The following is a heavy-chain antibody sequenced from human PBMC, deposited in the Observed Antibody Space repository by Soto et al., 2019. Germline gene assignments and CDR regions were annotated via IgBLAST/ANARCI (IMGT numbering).Heavy chain of an antibody. J-gene: IGHJ4*02. Sequence: EASVKVSCEASGCTFSGSAVSWVRQAPGQGLEWMGGIILGFGNANYAQKFQGRVTITTDESTSTAYMELSSLRSEDTAVYYCARGGTRVVTTVVTPFDYWGQGTLVTVSS. V-gene: IGHV1-69*05. CDR1: GCTFSGSA. CDR3: ARGGTRVVTTVVTPFDY. D-gene: IGHD4-17*01. CDR2: IILGFGNA.